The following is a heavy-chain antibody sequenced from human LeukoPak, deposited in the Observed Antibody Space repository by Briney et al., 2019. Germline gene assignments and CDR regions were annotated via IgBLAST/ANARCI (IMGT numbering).Heavy chain of an antibody. Sequence: PSETLSLTCDVSGYSISSGYYWGWIRQSPGQGLEWIGNMYGSGAAYYNPSLKSRVTISVDTSKNQVSMKLTSVTAADTALYYCARIQMATLPAIDNWGQGALVTVSS. D-gene: IGHD5-24*01. V-gene: IGHV4-38-2*01. CDR2: MYGSGAA. J-gene: IGHJ4*02. CDR1: GYSISSGYY. CDR3: ARIQMATLPAIDN.